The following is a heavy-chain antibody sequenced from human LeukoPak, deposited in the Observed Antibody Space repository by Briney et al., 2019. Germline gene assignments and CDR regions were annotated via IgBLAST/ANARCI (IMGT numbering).Heavy chain of an antibody. Sequence: GGSLRLSCAASGFTFSSYAMSWVRQAPGKGLEWVSSISNSGGRTFYTDSVKGRFTISRDNSKITLYLQMNSLRAEDTAVYYCARIRSSSNPRTGYYFDYWGQGTLVTVSS. J-gene: IGHJ4*02. CDR3: ARIRSSSNPRTGYYFDY. D-gene: IGHD6-6*01. V-gene: IGHV3-23*01. CDR2: ISNSGGRT. CDR1: GFTFSSYA.